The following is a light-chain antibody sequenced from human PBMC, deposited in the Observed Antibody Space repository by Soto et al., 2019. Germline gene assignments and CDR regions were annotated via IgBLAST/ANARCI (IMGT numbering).Light chain of an antibody. CDR3: MQIAHFPRT. V-gene: IGKV2-24*01. CDR2: RVS. Sequence: DVVLTQTPLSSPVTLGQPASISCKSSQSLVTSDGNTYMSWLQQRPGQPPRLLIYRVSNRFSGVPDRFSGSGAGTDFTLRISRVEAEDVGVYYCMQIAHFPRTFGQGTKVEIK. J-gene: IGKJ1*01. CDR1: QSLVTSDGNTY.